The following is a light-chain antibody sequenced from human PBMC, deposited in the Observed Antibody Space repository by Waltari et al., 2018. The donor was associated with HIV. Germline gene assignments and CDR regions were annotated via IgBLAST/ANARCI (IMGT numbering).Light chain of an antibody. CDR2: GAS. J-gene: IGKJ1*01. Sequence: EIVLTQSPATLSLSPGDRATLSCRASQTISDDYVAWYQQKPGQPPRLLIYGASNRATGIPDRFSGRGAGTDFTLTNSRLETEDFELFYCQQYGGSPTFGQGTKV. CDR1: QTISDDY. V-gene: IGKV3-20*01. CDR3: QQYGGSPT.